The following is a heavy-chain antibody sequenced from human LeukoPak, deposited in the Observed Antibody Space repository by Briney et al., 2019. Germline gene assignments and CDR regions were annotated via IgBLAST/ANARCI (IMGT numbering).Heavy chain of an antibody. CDR1: GFTFSSYS. CDR3: ARSVQLWSLYYFDY. V-gene: IGHV3-21*01. Sequence: GGSLRLSCAASGFTFSSYSMNWVRQAPGKGLECVSSISSSSSYIYYADSVKGRFTISRDNAKNSLYLQMNSLRAEDTAVYYCARSVQLWSLYYFDYWGQGTLVTVSS. CDR2: ISSSSSYI. D-gene: IGHD5-18*01. J-gene: IGHJ4*02.